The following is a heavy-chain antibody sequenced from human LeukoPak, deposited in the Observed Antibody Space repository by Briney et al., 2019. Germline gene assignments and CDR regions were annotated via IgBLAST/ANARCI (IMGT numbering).Heavy chain of an antibody. CDR3: ASGYTYGYVQSFDY. CDR1: GFAFSDHY. Sequence: GGSLRLSCAASGFAFSDHYMSWIRQAPGKGLEWVSYISNSADTIYYADSVKGRFTISRDNAKRSVFLHTSSLRAEDTAVYYCASGYTYGYVQSFDYWGQGTLVTVSS. CDR2: ISNSADTI. D-gene: IGHD5-18*01. V-gene: IGHV3-11*01. J-gene: IGHJ4*02.